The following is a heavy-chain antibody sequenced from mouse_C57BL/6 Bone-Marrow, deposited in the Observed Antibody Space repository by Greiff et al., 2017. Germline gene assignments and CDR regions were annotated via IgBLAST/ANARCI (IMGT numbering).Heavy chain of an antibody. V-gene: IGHV1-50*01. CDR2: IDPSDSYT. J-gene: IGHJ4*01. CDR1: GYTFTSYW. CDR3: AREGSSPFYYAMDY. D-gene: IGHD1-1*01. Sequence: QVQLQQPGAELVKPGASVKLSCKASGYTFTSYWMQWVKQRPGQGLEWIGEIDPSDSYTNYNQKFKGKATLTVDTCSSTAYMQLSSLTSEDSAVYYCAREGSSPFYYAMDYWGQGTSVTVSS.